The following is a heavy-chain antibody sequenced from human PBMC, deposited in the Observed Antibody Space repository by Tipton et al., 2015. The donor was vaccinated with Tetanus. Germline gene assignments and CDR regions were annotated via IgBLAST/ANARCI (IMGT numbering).Heavy chain of an antibody. D-gene: IGHD6-19*01. Sequence: SLRLSCAASGFTFSSYWMSRVRQAPGKGLEWAANIKQDGSEKYYVDSVKGRFTISRDNAKNSLYLQMNSLRAEDTAVYYCAREDPIAVAGKTYYYMDVWGKGTTVTVSS. CDR1: GFTFSSYW. CDR3: AREDPIAVAGKTYYYMDV. V-gene: IGHV3-7*01. CDR2: IKQDGSEK. J-gene: IGHJ6*03.